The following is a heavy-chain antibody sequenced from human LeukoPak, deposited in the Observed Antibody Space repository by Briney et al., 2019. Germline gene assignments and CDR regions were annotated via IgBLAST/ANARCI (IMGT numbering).Heavy chain of an antibody. CDR3: ARESHNYFDY. CDR2: IYYSGST. Sequence: PSETLSLTRTVSGGSISSYYWSWIRQPPGKGLEWIGYIYYSGSTNYNPSLKSRVTISVDTSKNQFSLKLSSVTAADTAVYYCARESHNYFDYWGQGTLVTVSS. V-gene: IGHV4-59*01. CDR1: GGSISSYY. J-gene: IGHJ4*02.